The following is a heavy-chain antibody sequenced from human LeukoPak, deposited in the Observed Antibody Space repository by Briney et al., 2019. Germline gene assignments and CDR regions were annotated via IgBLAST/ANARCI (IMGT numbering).Heavy chain of an antibody. V-gene: IGHV1-18*01. J-gene: IGHJ3*02. CDR1: GYAFTSYG. Sequence: ASVKVSCKASGYAFTSYGISWVRQAPGQGLEWMGWISAYNGNTNYAQKLQGRVTMTTDTSTSTAYMELRSLRSDDTAVYYCARVQGHWQQLVPLTGRYDAFDIWGQGTMVTVSS. CDR3: ARVQGHWQQLVPLTGRYDAFDI. CDR2: ISAYNGNT. D-gene: IGHD6-13*01.